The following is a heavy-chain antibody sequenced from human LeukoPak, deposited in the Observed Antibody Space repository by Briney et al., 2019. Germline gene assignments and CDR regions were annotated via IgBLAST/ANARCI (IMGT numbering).Heavy chain of an antibody. CDR1: GFDVGRNY. J-gene: IGHJ6*02. V-gene: IGHV3-7*01. CDR2: IKQDGNEK. Sequence: GGSLRLSCAASGFDVGRNYMTWVRQAPGKGLEWVANIKQDGNEKYYVDSVKGRFTISRDNAENSLYLQMNSLRAEDTAVYYCARAMDVWGQGTTVTVSS. CDR3: ARAMDV.